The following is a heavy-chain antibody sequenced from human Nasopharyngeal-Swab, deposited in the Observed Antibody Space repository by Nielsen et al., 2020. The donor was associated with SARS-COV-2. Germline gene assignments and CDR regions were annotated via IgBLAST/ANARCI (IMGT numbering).Heavy chain of an antibody. CDR3: AKDLDDWDYWFFDL. V-gene: IGHV3-23*01. CDR1: GFTFSRYA. CDR2: ISGSGGSS. J-gene: IGHJ2*01. Sequence: GESLKISCAASGFTFSRYAMSWVRQAPGKGLEWVSTISGSGGSSYYADSVKGRFTISRDNSKNTLYLQMSSLRDEDTATYYCAKDLDDWDYWFFDLWGRGTLVTVSS. D-gene: IGHD3-9*01.